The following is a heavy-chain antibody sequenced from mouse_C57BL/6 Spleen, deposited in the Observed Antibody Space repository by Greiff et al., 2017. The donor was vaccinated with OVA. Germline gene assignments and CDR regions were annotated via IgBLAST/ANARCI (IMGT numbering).Heavy chain of an antibody. Sequence: EVKLQESGGGLVKPGGSLKLSCAASGFTFSSYTMSWVRQTPEKRLEWVATISGGGGNTYYPDSVKGRFTISRDNAKNTLYLQMSSLRSEDTALYYCARGITTVVDYYAMDYWGQGTSVTVSS. CDR3: ARGITTVVDYYAMDY. V-gene: IGHV5-9*01. D-gene: IGHD1-1*01. J-gene: IGHJ4*01. CDR1: GFTFSSYT. CDR2: ISGGGGNT.